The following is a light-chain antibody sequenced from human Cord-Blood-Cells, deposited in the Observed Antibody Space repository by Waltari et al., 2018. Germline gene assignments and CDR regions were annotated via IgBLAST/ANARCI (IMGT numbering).Light chain of an antibody. CDR2: GAS. J-gene: IGKJ5*01. V-gene: IGKV3-20*01. CDR3: QQYGSSFT. CDR1: QCVSSSY. Sequence: LELTKSPVNLSLSPGDRATLSCRASQCVSSSYLAWYQQQPGQAPRLLIYGASSRATGIPDRFSGSGSGTDFTLTISRLEPEDFAVYYCQQYGSSFTFGQGTRLEIK.